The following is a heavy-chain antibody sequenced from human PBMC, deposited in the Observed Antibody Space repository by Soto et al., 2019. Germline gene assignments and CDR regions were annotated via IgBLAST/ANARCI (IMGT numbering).Heavy chain of an antibody. CDR2: IYWDGDE. D-gene: IGHD2-15*01. Sequence: QITLKESGPTLVKPTQTLTLTCTFSGFSVSTSGVGVAWIRQPPGKALEWLALIYWDGDERYSPFLQSRVTIXKXNSKHQVVLTMTNMDPVDTATYDCAHKGGRGAGMDVWGQGTTVTVSS. V-gene: IGHV2-5*02. CDR3: AHKGGRGAGMDV. CDR1: GFSVSTSGVG. J-gene: IGHJ6*02.